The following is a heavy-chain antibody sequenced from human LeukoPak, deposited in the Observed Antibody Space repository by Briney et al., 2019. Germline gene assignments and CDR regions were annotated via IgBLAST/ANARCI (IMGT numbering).Heavy chain of an antibody. CDR2: ISGSGGNT. D-gene: IGHD6-19*01. CDR3: ARDLSGWQPNFYYYYTDV. J-gene: IGHJ6*03. Sequence: GGSLRLSCAASGFTFSSYAMSWVRQAPGKGLEWVSVISGSGGNTYYADSVKGRFTISRDNSKNTLYLQMHSLRAEDTAVYYCARDLSGWQPNFYYYYTDVWGKGTTVTVSS. V-gene: IGHV3-23*01. CDR1: GFTFSSYA.